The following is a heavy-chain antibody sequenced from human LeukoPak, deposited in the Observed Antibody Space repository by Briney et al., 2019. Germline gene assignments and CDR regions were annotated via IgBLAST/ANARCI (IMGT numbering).Heavy chain of an antibody. Sequence: GGSLRLSCAASGFTFSSYGMHWVRQAPGKGLEWVAVISYDGSNKYYADSVKGRFTISRDNSKNTLYLQMNSLRAEDTAVYYCAKAQATRITMIVVAIDYWGQGTLVTVSS. CDR3: AKAQATRITMIVVAIDY. CDR1: GFTFSSYG. CDR2: ISYDGSNK. J-gene: IGHJ4*02. V-gene: IGHV3-30*18. D-gene: IGHD3-22*01.